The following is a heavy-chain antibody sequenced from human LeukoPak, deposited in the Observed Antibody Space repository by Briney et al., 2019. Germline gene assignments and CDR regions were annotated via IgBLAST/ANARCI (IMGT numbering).Heavy chain of an antibody. CDR3: TKDQGTSSWGY. Sequence: GGSLRLSCVASGFTFNSYGMHWVRQAPGKGLEWVAFIRYDESNKYYADSVKGRFTISRDNSKNTLYLQMNSLRAEDTAVYYCTKDQGTSSWGYWGQGTLVTVSS. J-gene: IGHJ4*02. D-gene: IGHD6-6*01. CDR2: IRYDESNK. CDR1: GFTFNSYG. V-gene: IGHV3-30*02.